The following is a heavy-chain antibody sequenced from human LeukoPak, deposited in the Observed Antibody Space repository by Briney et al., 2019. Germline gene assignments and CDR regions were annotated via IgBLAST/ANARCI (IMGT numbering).Heavy chain of an antibody. CDR1: GGTFSSYA. Sequence: SVKVSCKASGGTFSSYAIGWVRQAPGQGLEWMGRIIPIFGIANYAQKFQGRVTITADKSTSTAYMELSSLRSEDTAVYYCAKVDSSILDYWGQGTLVTVSS. CDR2: IIPIFGIA. J-gene: IGHJ4*02. D-gene: IGHD6-13*01. V-gene: IGHV1-69*04. CDR3: AKVDSSILDY.